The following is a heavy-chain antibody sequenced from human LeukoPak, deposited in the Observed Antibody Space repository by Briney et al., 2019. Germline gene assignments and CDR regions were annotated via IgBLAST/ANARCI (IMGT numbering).Heavy chain of an antibody. D-gene: IGHD3-3*01. Sequence: SETLSLTRSVSGDSMYSHHWSFIRQAAGTELDGIGRIHTSGTTYYNPSLKSRVTLSIDTSMNQFSLRLTSVTAADTAVYYCARGGYYDGGGRNCFDPWGEGTLVTVSP. CDR3: ARGGYYDGGGRNCFDP. CDR2: IHTSGTT. J-gene: IGHJ5*02. V-gene: IGHV4-4*07. CDR1: GDSMYSHH.